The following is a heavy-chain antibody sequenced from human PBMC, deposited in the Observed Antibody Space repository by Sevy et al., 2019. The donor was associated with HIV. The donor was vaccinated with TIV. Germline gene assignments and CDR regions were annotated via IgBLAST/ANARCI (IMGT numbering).Heavy chain of an antibody. CDR1: GFTFSKYS. J-gene: IGHJ4*02. CDR3: AREGCAKPHDY. V-gene: IGHV3-23*01. D-gene: IGHD2-2*02. CDR2: LSFGGGEV. Sequence: GGSLRLSCAASGFTFSKYSMSWVRQPPGKGLEWVSTLSFGGGEVNYADSVKGRFTSSRDNSKSSVYVQMNKLRPEDTAVYYCAREGCAKPHDYGGQGTLATVSS.